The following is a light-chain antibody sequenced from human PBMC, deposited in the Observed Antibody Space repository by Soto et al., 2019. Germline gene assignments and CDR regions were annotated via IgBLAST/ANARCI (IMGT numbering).Light chain of an antibody. V-gene: IGKV3-15*01. CDR1: QSVSSN. Sequence: EIVMTQSPATLSVSPWERATLSCRASQSVSSNLAWYQQKPGQAPRLLIYGASTRATGIPARFSGSGSGTEFTLTISSLQSEDFAVYYCQQYNNWPPPLTFGGGTKVEI. J-gene: IGKJ4*01. CDR3: QQYNNWPPPLT. CDR2: GAS.